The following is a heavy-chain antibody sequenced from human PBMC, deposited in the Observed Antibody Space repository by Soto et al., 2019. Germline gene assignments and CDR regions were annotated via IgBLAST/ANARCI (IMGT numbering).Heavy chain of an antibody. CDR3: ARDGHSSSWYSARYGLDV. J-gene: IGHJ6*02. Sequence: ASVKVSCKASDYTFTSYGISWVRQAPGQGLERMGWISTYSGNTNYAQKFQGRVTMTTDTSTSTAYMELRSLRSDDTAVYYCARDGHSSSWYSARYGLDVWGQGTTVTV. V-gene: IGHV1-18*01. D-gene: IGHD6-13*01. CDR1: DYTFTSYG. CDR2: ISTYSGNT.